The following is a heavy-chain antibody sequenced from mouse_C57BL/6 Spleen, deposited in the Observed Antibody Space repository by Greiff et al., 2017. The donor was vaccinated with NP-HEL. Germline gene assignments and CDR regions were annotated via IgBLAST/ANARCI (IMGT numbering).Heavy chain of an antibody. J-gene: IGHJ2*01. CDR2: ISSGSSTI. CDR1: GFTFSDYG. Sequence: DVHLVESGGGLVKPGGSLKLSCAASGFTFSDYGMHWVRQAPEKGLEWVAYISSGSSTIYYADTVKGRFTISRDNAKNTLFLQMTSLRSEDTAMYYCARDSNYPFDYWGQGTTLTVSS. V-gene: IGHV5-17*01. CDR3: ARDSNYPFDY. D-gene: IGHD2-5*01.